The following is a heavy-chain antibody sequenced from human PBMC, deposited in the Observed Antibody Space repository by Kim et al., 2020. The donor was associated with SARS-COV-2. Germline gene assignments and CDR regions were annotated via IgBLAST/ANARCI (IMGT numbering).Heavy chain of an antibody. CDR1: GFTFSSYA. CDR2: ISTRGDST. CDR3: AKDVEVYSYGYFDY. Sequence: GGSLRLSCAASGFTFSSYAMNWVRLAPGKGLEWVSLISTRGDSTYYADSVKGRFTISRDNSKNTLYLQMNSLRAEDTAVYYCAKDVEVYSYGYFDYWGQGTLVTVSS. J-gene: IGHJ4*02. D-gene: IGHD3-16*02. V-gene: IGHV3-23*01.